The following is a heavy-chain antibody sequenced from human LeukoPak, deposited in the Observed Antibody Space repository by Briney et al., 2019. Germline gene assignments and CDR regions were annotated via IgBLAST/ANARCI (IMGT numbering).Heavy chain of an antibody. CDR1: GFTVSSSY. J-gene: IGHJ4*02. CDR3: AREKVLYYYDSSGYLDY. Sequence: GGSLRLSCAASGFTVSSSYISWVRQAPGKGLEWVSVIYAGDSTYYADSVKGRFIISRDNSKNTVYLQMDSLRAEDTAVYYCAREKVLYYYDSSGYLDYWGQGTLVTVSS. D-gene: IGHD3-22*01. V-gene: IGHV3-53*01. CDR2: IYAGDST.